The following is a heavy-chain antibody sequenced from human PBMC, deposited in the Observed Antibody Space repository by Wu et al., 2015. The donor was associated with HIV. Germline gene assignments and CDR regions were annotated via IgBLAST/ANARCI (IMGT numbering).Heavy chain of an antibody. V-gene: IGHV1-2*02. J-gene: IGHJ4*02. CDR1: GYTFIDYY. D-gene: IGHD3-10*01. CDR2: INTNRGGT. Sequence: VQLRTVLGREVEERTWGPSSDGLLQGLLGYTFIDYYIYWVRQAPGQGPEWMGWINTNRGGTKYAQKFQGRVTLTRDTAVTTAYLELNSLRSDDTAVYYCARLQSLHGLYSNADYWGQGTLVTVSS. CDR3: ARLQSLHGLYSNADY.